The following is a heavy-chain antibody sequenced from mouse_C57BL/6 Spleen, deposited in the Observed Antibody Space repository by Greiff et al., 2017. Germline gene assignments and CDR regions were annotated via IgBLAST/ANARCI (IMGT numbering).Heavy chain of an antibody. CDR3: ATKVGYFDY. Sequence: QVQLQQPGAELVRPGASVKLSCKASGYTFTSYWMHWVKQRPGQGLEWIGNINPSSGGTKYNQKFKSKATLTADKSSSTAYMQLSSLTSEDSAVYYCATKVGYFDYWGQGTTLTVSS. CDR1: GYTFTSYW. V-gene: IGHV1-53*01. CDR2: INPSSGGT. D-gene: IGHD1-3*01. J-gene: IGHJ2*01.